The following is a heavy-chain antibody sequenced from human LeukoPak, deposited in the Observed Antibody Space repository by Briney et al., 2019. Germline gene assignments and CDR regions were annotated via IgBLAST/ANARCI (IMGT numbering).Heavy chain of an antibody. D-gene: IGHD2-21*01. J-gene: IGHJ2*01. CDR2: ISSSSSYI. CDR3: ARGVVVVPASWYFDF. CDR1: GFTFSSYS. V-gene: IGHV3-21*01. Sequence: PGGSLRLSCAASGFTFSSYSMNWVRQAPGKGLEWVSSISSSSSYIYYADSVKGRFTISRDNAKNSLYLQMNSLRDQDTAVYYCARGVVVVPASWYFDFWGRGTLVTVSS.